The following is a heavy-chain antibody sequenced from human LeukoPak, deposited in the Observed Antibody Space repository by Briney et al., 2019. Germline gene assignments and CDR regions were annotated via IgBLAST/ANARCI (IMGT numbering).Heavy chain of an antibody. V-gene: IGHV4-30-2*05. D-gene: IGHD3-10*01. J-gene: IGHJ5*02. Sequence: SETLSLTCAVSGGSISSGGYSWSWIRQPPGKGLEWIGYIYYSGSTYYNPSLKSRVTISVDTSKNQFSLKLSSVTAADTAVYYCARGKVRGVFDPWGQGTLVTVSS. CDR3: ARGKVRGVFDP. CDR2: IYYSGST. CDR1: GGSISSGGYS.